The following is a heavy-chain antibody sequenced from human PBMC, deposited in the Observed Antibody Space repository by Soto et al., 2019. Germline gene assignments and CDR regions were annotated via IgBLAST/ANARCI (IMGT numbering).Heavy chain of an antibody. CDR1: GGTFSSSA. V-gene: IGHV1-69*12. D-gene: IGHD4-4*01. CDR2: IIPLFRTP. Sequence: QVQLVQSGAEMKEPGSSVKVSCKTSGGTFSSSAISWLRQAPGQGLEWMGGIIPLFRTPDYAQKFQGRVTIAADESSSTAHIELSSLRSEDTAVYYCARDNDRLQLGGNYYYILDVWRQGTTITVSS. CDR3: ARDNDRLQLGGNYYYILDV. J-gene: IGHJ6*02.